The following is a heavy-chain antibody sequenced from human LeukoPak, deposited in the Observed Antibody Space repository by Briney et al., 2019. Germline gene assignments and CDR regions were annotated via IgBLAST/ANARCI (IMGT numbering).Heavy chain of an antibody. V-gene: IGHV3-23*01. CDR1: GFTFSSYA. CDR3: AKDRYDSSCYYASGDAFDI. Sequence: GGSLRLSCAASGFTFSSYAMSWVRQAPGKGLEWVSAISGSGGSTYYADSVKGRFTISRDNSKNTLYLQMNSLRAEDTAVYYCAKDRYDSSCYYASGDAFDIWGQGTMVTVSS. D-gene: IGHD3-22*01. J-gene: IGHJ3*02. CDR2: ISGSGGST.